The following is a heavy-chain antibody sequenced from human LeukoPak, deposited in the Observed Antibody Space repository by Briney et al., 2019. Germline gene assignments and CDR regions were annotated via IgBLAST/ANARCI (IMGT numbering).Heavy chain of an antibody. CDR1: GFTFSSHS. Sequence: PGGSLRLSCAASGFTFSSHSMNWVRQAPGKGLEWVSSISSSSSYIYYADSVKGRSTISRDNAKNSLYLQMNSLRAEDTAVYYCASGTDSDPDFDYWGQGTLVTVSS. V-gene: IGHV3-21*01. J-gene: IGHJ4*02. CDR2: ISSSSSYI. D-gene: IGHD2-21*01. CDR3: ASGTDSDPDFDY.